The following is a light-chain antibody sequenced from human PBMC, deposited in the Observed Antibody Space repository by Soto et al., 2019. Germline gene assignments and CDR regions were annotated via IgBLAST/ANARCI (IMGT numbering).Light chain of an antibody. Sequence: DIQMTQSPSTLSASVGDRVTITCRASQDINKWLAWYQQKPGQAPKLLISKASNLESGVPSRFSGSGSGPEYTLTISSLQPEDFATYYCQQYSSYWWTFGQGTKVDIK. CDR2: KAS. J-gene: IGKJ1*01. V-gene: IGKV1-5*03. CDR1: QDINKW. CDR3: QQYSSYWWT.